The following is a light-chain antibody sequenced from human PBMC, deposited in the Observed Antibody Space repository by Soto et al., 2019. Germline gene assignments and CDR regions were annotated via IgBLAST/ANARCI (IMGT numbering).Light chain of an antibody. CDR1: SSDLGAYNF. Sequence: QSALTQPASVSGSRGQSITISRTGTSSDLGAYNFVSWYQQHPGKLPKLMIFDVSRRPSGVSDRFSGSKSGNTASLTISGLQAEDEGDYYCSSYTSSSTHVFGSGTKVTVL. CDR3: SSYTSSSTHV. V-gene: IGLV2-14*03. J-gene: IGLJ1*01. CDR2: DVS.